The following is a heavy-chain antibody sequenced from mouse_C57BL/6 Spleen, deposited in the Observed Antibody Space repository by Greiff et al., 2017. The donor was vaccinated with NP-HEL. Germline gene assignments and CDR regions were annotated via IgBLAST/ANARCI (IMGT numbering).Heavy chain of an antibody. CDR2: IRNKANGYTT. Sequence: EVHLVESGGGLVQPGGSLSLSCAASGFTFTDYYMSWVRQPPGKALEWLGFIRNKANGYTTEYSASVKGRFTISRDNSQSILYLQMNALRAEDSATYYCARSLYDYDRYWYFDVWGTGTTVTVSS. D-gene: IGHD2-4*01. CDR3: ARSLYDYDRYWYFDV. V-gene: IGHV7-3*01. CDR1: GFTFTDYY. J-gene: IGHJ1*03.